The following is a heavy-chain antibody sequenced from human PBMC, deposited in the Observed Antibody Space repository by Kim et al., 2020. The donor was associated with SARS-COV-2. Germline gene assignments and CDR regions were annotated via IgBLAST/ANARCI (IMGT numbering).Heavy chain of an antibody. J-gene: IGHJ2*01. D-gene: IGHD4-17*01. Sequence: SVKVSCKASGFTFTNSAVQWVRQARGQRLEWIGRIYLGNGYTTYAQNFQERVTITRDMSTSTAYMELSSLRSEDTAVYFCAAPTVTAGQWYFDLWGRGTLVTVSS. CDR2: IYLGNGYT. CDR3: AAPTVTAGQWYFDL. V-gene: IGHV1-58*01. CDR1: GFTFTNSA.